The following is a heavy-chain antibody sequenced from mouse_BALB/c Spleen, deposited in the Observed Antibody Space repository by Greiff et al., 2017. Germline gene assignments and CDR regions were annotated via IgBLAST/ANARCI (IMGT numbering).Heavy chain of an antibody. CDR1: GFSLTGYG. V-gene: IGHV2-6-7*01. CDR2: IWGDGST. J-gene: IGHJ2*01. Sequence: QVQLQQSGPGLVAPSQSLSITCTVSGFSLTGYGVNWVRQPPGKGLEWLGMIWGDGSTDYNSALKSRLSISKDNSKSQVFLKMNRLQTDDTARYYCAREDGYLDSWGEGTTLTVSS. D-gene: IGHD2-3*01. CDR3: AREDGYLDS.